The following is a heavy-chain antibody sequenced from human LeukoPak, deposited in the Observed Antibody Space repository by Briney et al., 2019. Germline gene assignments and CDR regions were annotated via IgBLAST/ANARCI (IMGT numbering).Heavy chain of an antibody. D-gene: IGHD1-20*01. V-gene: IGHV1-69*05. CDR3: ARGYNSLYNWFDP. CDR2: IIPIFGTA. CDR1: GGTFSSYA. J-gene: IGHJ5*02. Sequence: SVKVSCKASGGTFSSYAISWVRQAPGQGLEWMGGIIPIFGTANYAQKFQGRVTITTDEFTSTAYMELSSLRSEDTAVYYCARGYNSLYNWFDPWGQGTLVTVSS.